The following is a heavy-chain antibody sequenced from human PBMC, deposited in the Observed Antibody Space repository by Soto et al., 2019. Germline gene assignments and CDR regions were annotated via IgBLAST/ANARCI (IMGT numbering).Heavy chain of an antibody. Sequence: LSLTCTVSGDSVTSVSDYWSWIRQPPGKGLEWIGYIYYSGSADYNPSLGSRVTISIDTSKNQFSLKLTSVTAADTAVYYCARGVGFGYYYYHMDLWGQGTTVTVSS. V-gene: IGHV4-61*01. J-gene: IGHJ6*02. CDR1: GDSVTSVSDY. D-gene: IGHD3-10*01. CDR2: IYYSGSA. CDR3: ARGVGFGYYYYHMDL.